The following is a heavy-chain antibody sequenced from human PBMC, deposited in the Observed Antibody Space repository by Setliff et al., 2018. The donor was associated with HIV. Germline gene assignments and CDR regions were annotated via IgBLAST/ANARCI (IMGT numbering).Heavy chain of an antibody. V-gene: IGHV1-69*13. CDR2: ISPIFGTS. CDR3: ARDAVPHCSDASCYGRGAFDV. CDR1: GGTSSNYA. Sequence: ASVKVSCKASGGTSSNYAINWVRQAPGQGLEWMGGISPIFGTSNYAQKFQGRVTITADESTSTAYMELSSLRTTDTAVYYCARDAVPHCSDASCYGRGAFDVWGQGTLVTVSS. J-gene: IGHJ3*01. D-gene: IGHD2-2*01.